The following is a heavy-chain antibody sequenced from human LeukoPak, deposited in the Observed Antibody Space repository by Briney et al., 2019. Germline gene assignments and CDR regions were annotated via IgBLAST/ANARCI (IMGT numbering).Heavy chain of an antibody. Sequence: SETLSLSCTVPGGSMNYYHWSWIRQPPGQGLEWIGYIYYRGTTNYLPSLKDRVDISIDTSKNQLSLRLYSVTAADTAVYFCARLARFEELSPRYYFDNWGLGTLVTVSS. V-gene: IGHV4-59*08. J-gene: IGHJ4*02. CDR3: ARLARFEELSPRYYFDN. CDR1: GGSMNYYH. D-gene: IGHD3-16*02. CDR2: IYYRGTT.